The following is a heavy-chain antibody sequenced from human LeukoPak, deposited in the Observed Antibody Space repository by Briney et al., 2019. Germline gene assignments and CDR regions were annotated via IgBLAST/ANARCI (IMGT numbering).Heavy chain of an antibody. V-gene: IGHV3-33*01. D-gene: IGHD6-13*01. CDR1: GFTFSSFG. CDR2: IWYDASNK. CDR3: VRGVGVSRFNYFDP. Sequence: GGSLRLSCAASGFTFSSFGMRWVRQAPGKGLEWVAVIWYDASNKYYADSVKGRFTISRDNSKNTLFLQMNSLRDDYTAVYYCVRGVGVSRFNYFDPWGQGTLVIVSS. J-gene: IGHJ5*02.